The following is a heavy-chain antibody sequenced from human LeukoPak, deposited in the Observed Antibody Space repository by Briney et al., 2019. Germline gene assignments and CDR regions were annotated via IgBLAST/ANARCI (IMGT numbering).Heavy chain of an antibody. CDR1: GYRFSTYW. J-gene: IGHJ4*01. V-gene: IGHV5-51*01. CDR2: IYPDDSDT. Sequence: GESLKISCTGSGYRFSTYWIGWVRQMSGKGLEWVGIIYPDDSDTRYSPSFQGQVTISADKSISTAYLQWSSLKASDTAMYYCARLYASGSSPVPADYWGHGALVTVSS. CDR3: ARLYASGSSPVPADY. D-gene: IGHD3-10*01.